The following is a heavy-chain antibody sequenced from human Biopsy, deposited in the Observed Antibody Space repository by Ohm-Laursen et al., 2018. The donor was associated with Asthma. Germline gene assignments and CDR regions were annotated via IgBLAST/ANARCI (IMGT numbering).Heavy chain of an antibody. Sequence: SLRLSCTASGFDFSDYTMNWVRQAPGKGLEGVSSISSLSRYEYYSDSLRGRVTISRDNAKSSLHLQMSSLRAEDTAVYFCARDFTIGSGSPFHFWGPGTLVTVSS. CDR2: ISSLSRYE. D-gene: IGHD3-10*01. CDR3: ARDFTIGSGSPFHF. J-gene: IGHJ4*01. CDR1: GFDFSDYT. V-gene: IGHV3-21*01.